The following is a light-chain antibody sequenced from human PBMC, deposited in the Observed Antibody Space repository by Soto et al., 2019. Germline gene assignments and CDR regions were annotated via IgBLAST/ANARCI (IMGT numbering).Light chain of an antibody. V-gene: IGKV3-15*01. CDR2: GPS. J-gene: IGKJ1*01. CDR3: QQYNTWHPWT. CDR1: QSVSSN. Sequence: EIVMTQSPATLSVSPGERATLSCRASQSVSSNLAWYQQKPGQAPRLLIYGPSTRATGIPARFSGSGSGTEFNLTISSLQSEDFAVYYCQQYNTWHPWTFGQGTKVDIK.